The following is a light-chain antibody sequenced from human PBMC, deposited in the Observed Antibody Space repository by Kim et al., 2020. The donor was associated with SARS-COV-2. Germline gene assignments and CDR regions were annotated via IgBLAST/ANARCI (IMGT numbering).Light chain of an antibody. J-gene: IGKJ2*01. Sequence: AAIGGTVTISSRASQTSHIYFNWYHQKPGKAPNHLIYGASRLQSGVPSRFSGSGAGTEFTLSISSVQPEDFGAYYCQQSFNTPPYTFGQGTKLEI. CDR3: QQSFNTPPYT. CDR1: QTSHIY. CDR2: GAS. V-gene: IGKV1-39*01.